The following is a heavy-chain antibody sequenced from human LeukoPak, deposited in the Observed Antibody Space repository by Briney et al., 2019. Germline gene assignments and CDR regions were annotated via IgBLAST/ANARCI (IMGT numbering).Heavy chain of an antibody. CDR3: AKLPYCSSTSCYVGDY. D-gene: IGHD2-2*01. J-gene: IGHJ4*02. Sequence: PGRSLRLSCAASGFTFSSYAMHWVRQAPGKGLEWVAVISYDGSNKYYADSVKGRFTISRDNSKNTLYLQMNSLRAEDTAVYYCAKLPYCSSTSCYVGDYWGQGTLVTVSS. CDR2: ISYDGSNK. CDR1: GFTFSSYA. V-gene: IGHV3-30-3*01.